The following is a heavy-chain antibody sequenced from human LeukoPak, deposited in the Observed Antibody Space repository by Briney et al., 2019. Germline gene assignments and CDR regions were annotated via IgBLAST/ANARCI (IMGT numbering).Heavy chain of an antibody. CDR1: GGSFSDYY. D-gene: IGHD3-10*01. Sequence: PSETLSLTCAVYGGSFSDYYWSWIRQPPGKGLEWIGEINHSGSTNYNPSLKSRVTISVDTSKNQISLKLSSVTAADTAVYYCARGRSSMVRGYYYYYMDVWGKGTTVTISS. J-gene: IGHJ6*03. CDR3: ARGRSSMVRGYYYYYMDV. CDR2: INHSGST. V-gene: IGHV4-34*01.